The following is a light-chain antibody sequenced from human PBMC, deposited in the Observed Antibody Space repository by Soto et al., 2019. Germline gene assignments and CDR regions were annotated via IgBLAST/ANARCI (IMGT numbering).Light chain of an antibody. CDR3: LQRSNWPRT. J-gene: IGKJ2*01. CDR2: GAS. Sequence: EIVMTQSPATLSVSPGERATLSCRASQSVSSKLAWYQQKPGQAPRLLIYGASTRATGIPARFSGSGSGTEFTLTISSLQSEDFAVYYCLQRSNWPRTFGQGTKLEIK. V-gene: IGKV3-15*01. CDR1: QSVSSK.